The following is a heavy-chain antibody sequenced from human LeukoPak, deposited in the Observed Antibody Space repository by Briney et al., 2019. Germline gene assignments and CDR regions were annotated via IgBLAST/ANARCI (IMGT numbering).Heavy chain of an antibody. D-gene: IGHD6-13*01. V-gene: IGHV4-34*01. J-gene: IGHJ5*02. CDR1: GGSFSGYY. CDR3: ATHIAAAGKGHWFDP. CDR2: ISHSGST. Sequence: PSETLSLTCAVYGGSFSGYYWSWIRQPPGKGLEWIGEISHSGSTNYNPSLKSRVTISVDTSKNQFSLKLSSVTAADTAVYYCATHIAAAGKGHWFDPWGQGTLVTVSS.